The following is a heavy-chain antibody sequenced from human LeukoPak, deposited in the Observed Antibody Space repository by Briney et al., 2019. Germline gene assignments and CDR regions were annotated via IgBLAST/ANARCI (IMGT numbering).Heavy chain of an antibody. D-gene: IGHD3-10*01. Sequence: ASVKVSCKASRYTFTGYYMHWVRQAPGQGLEWMGWINPNSGGTNYAQKFQGRVTMTRDTSISTAYMELSRLRSDDTAVYYCARDQSLWFGELSGFDYWGQGTLVTVSS. CDR1: RYTFTGYY. V-gene: IGHV1-2*02. J-gene: IGHJ4*02. CDR2: INPNSGGT. CDR3: ARDQSLWFGELSGFDY.